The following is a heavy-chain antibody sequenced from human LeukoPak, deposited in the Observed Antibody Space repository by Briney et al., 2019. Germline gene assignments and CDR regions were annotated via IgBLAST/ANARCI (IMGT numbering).Heavy chain of an antibody. CDR3: ARARRGGSYYFDY. Sequence: SETLSLTCAVYGGSFSGYYWSWIRQPPGKGLEWIGEINHSGSTNYNPSLKSRVTISVDTSKNQFSLKLSSVTAADTAVYYCARARRGGSYYFDYWGQGTLVTVSS. CDR1: GGSFSGYY. D-gene: IGHD1-26*01. V-gene: IGHV4-34*01. J-gene: IGHJ4*02. CDR2: INHSGST.